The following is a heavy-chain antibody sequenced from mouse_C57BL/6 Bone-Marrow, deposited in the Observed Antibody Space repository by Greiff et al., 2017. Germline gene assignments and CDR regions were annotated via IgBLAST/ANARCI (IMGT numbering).Heavy chain of an antibody. CDR3: ARSGYYIYYYAMDY. CDR1: GYTFTGYW. Sequence: QVQLQQSGAELMKPGASVKLSCKATGYTFTGYWIEWVKQRPGHGLEWIGEILPGSGSTNYTEKFKGKATFTADPSSNTAYMQLSSLTTEDSAIYYCARSGYYIYYYAMDYWGQGTSVTVSS. J-gene: IGHJ4*01. V-gene: IGHV1-9*01. D-gene: IGHD2-3*01. CDR2: ILPGSGST.